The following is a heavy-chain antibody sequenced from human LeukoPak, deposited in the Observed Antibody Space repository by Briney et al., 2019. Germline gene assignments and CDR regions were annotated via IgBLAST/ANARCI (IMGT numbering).Heavy chain of an antibody. V-gene: IGHV4-59*01. CDR2: IFHSGST. CDR3: AREASSGWHIDY. Sequence: SETLSLTCTASGGSISSYYWNWIRQPPGKGLEWIGYIFHSGSTNYNPSLKSRVTMSVDTSKNQFSLNLSSVTAADTAVYYCAREASSGWHIDYWGQGTLVTVSS. D-gene: IGHD6-19*01. J-gene: IGHJ4*02. CDR1: GGSISSYY.